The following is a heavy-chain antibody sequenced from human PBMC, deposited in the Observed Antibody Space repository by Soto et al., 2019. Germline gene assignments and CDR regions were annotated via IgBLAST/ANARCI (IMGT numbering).Heavy chain of an antibody. CDR3: ASYCVTTSCQNWFDP. D-gene: IGHD2-2*01. Sequence: QVQLQESGPGLVKPSQTLSLTCTVSGDSISSYYWSWIRHPPGKGLEWIGYIYYSGSTNYNPSLKSRVTISLDTPKNQFSLKLSSVTAADTAIYYCASYCVTTSCQNWFDPWGQGILVTVSS. V-gene: IGHV4-59*01. CDR1: GDSISSYY. J-gene: IGHJ5*02. CDR2: IYYSGST.